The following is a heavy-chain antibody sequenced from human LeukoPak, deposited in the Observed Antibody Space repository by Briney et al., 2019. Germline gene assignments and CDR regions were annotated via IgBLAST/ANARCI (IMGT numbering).Heavy chain of an antibody. Sequence: GEALKISCKGFGYPFLDYWMAWLRQMPGKGLEWMGIMYPDHSYTYYNLSCQGQLTISVDKSISTAYLQWNSLKASDTGIYNCVRFGAPARNHGWSDQWGQGTLVSVSS. CDR2: MYPDHSYT. D-gene: IGHD3-16*01. CDR1: GYPFLDYW. CDR3: VRFGAPARNHGWSDQ. V-gene: IGHV5-51*01. J-gene: IGHJ5*02.